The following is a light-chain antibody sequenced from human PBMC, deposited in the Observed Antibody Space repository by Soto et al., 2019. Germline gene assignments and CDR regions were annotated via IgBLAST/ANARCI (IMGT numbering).Light chain of an antibody. V-gene: IGLV2-14*03. J-gene: IGLJ2*01. CDR1: SSDIGAYNF. Sequence: QSALTQPASVSGSPGQSITISCTGPSSDIGAYNFVSWYQQHPGKAPKLMLYDVNIRPSGVSNRFSGSKSGNTASLTISGLQAEDDADYYCASCTTSSTVIFRGGTKLTVL. CDR2: DVN. CDR3: ASCTTSSTVI.